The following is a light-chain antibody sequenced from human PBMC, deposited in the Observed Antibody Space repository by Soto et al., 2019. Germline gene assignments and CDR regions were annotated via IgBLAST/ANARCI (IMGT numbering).Light chain of an antibody. CDR1: TGPVTGGHF. J-gene: IGLJ3*02. CDR2: DTS. V-gene: IGLV7-46*01. CDR3: FLYCSGDGWV. Sequence: QTVVTQEPSLTVSPGGTVTLTCGSSTGPVTGGHFPYWFQQKTGQAPRTLIYDTSNRHSWTPARLSGSLLGGKAALTLSRAQPEDEADYYCFLYCSGDGWVFGGGTKVTVL.